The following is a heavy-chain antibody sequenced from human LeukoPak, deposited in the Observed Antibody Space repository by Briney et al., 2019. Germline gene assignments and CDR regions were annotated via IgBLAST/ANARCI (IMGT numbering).Heavy chain of an antibody. D-gene: IGHD6-13*01. CDR3: ARSAAAGTIDY. CDR2: ISSNGGST. J-gene: IGHJ4*02. Sequence: GGSLRLSCAASGFTFSSYAMRWVRQAPGKGLEYVSAISSNGGSTYYANSVKGRFTISRDNSKNTLYLQMGSLRAEDMAVYYCARSAAAGTIDYWGQGTLVTVSS. CDR1: GFTFSSYA. V-gene: IGHV3-64*01.